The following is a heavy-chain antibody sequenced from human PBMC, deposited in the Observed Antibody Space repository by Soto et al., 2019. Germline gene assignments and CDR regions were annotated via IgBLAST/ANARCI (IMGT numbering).Heavy chain of an antibody. V-gene: IGHV3-53*01. CDR1: GFSVSSSH. CDR3: AKLGPYGSESYSFRYNWIDP. Sequence: GGSLRLSCAASGFSVSSSHMIWVRQAPGKGLEWVSVIYSGGATYYAVSVKGRCTISRDRSKNTVYLQMDGLRTEDTAVYHCAKLGPYGSESYSFRYNWIDPWGQGTLVTVSS. CDR2: IYSGGAT. J-gene: IGHJ5*02. D-gene: IGHD3-10*01.